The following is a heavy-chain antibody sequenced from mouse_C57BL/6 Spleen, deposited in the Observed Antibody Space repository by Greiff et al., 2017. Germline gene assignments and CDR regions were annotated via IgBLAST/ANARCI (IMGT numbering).Heavy chain of an antibody. CDR3: ASCGSNYYFDG. Sequence: VKLMESGAELVKPGASVKLSCKASGYTFTSYWMHWVKQRPGQGLEWIGMIHPNSGSTNYNEKFKSKATLTVDKSSSTAYMQLSSVASEDSAVYYCASCGSNYYFDGWGQGTTLTVSS. J-gene: IGHJ2*01. CDR1: GYTFTSYW. D-gene: IGHD1-1*01. CDR2: IHPNSGST. V-gene: IGHV1-64*01.